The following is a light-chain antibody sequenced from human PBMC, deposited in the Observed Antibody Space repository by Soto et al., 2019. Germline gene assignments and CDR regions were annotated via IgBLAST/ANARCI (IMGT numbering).Light chain of an antibody. Sequence: IVLTQSPGTLSLSPGEGATLSCRASQSVSSSYLAWYQQKPGQAPRLLVYGASTRATGIPDRFSGSGSGTDFTLTISRLEPEDFAVYYCHQYGSSGFTFGPGTKVDIK. V-gene: IGKV3-20*01. J-gene: IGKJ3*01. CDR2: GAS. CDR3: HQYGSSGFT. CDR1: QSVSSSY.